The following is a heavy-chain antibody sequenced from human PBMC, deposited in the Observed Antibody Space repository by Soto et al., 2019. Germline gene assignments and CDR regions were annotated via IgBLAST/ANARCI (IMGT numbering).Heavy chain of an antibody. CDR2: IIPIFGTA. V-gene: IGHV1-69*13. CDR1: GGTFSSYA. D-gene: IGHD1-26*01. CDR3: ARECGSYERSDAFDI. Sequence: ASVKVSCKASGGTFSSYAISWVRQAPGQGLEWMGGIIPIFGTANYAQKFQGRVTITADESTSTAYMELSSLRSEDTAVYYCARECGSYERSDAFDIWGQGTMVTVSS. J-gene: IGHJ3*02.